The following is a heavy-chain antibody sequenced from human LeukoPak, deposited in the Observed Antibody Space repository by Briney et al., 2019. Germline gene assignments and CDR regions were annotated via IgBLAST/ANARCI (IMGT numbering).Heavy chain of an antibody. V-gene: IGHV3-23*01. D-gene: IGHD6-19*01. J-gene: IGHJ4*02. CDR2: ISGGGVRT. CDR3: AKASRQGAVASPLDY. CDR1: GFTFRRYA. Sequence: AGGSLRLSCAASGFTFRRYAMSWVRQAPGKGLEWVSGISGGGVRTYYADSVKGRFTISRDNSKDTLFLQMNSLRAEDTAVYYCAKASRQGAVASPLDYWGQGTLVTVSS.